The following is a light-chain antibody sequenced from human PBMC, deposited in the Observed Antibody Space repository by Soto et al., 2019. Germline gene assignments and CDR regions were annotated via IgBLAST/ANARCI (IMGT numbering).Light chain of an antibody. Sequence: EIVMTQSHATLSVSPGERATVSCRASQSVSSYLAWYQQKPGQAPRLLIYDASNRATGIPARFSGSGSGTDFTLTISSLEPEDFAVYYCQQRSNWHSITFGQGTRLEI. V-gene: IGKV3-11*01. CDR3: QQRSNWHSIT. CDR2: DAS. J-gene: IGKJ5*01. CDR1: QSVSSY.